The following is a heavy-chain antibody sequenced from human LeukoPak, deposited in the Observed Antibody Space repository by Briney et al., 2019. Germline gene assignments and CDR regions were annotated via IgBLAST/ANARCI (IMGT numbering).Heavy chain of an antibody. D-gene: IGHD3-10*01. CDR2: INSDGSSR. CDR1: GFTFSSYW. V-gene: IGHV3-74*01. CDR3: ARDHFGSSFGY. J-gene: IGHJ4*02. Sequence: GGSLRLSCGASGFTFSSYWMHWVRQAPGRGRVWISRINSDGSSRSYADSVKGRFTISRDNAKNTLDLQMNSLRAEDTAVYYCARDHFGSSFGYWGEGTLVTVLS.